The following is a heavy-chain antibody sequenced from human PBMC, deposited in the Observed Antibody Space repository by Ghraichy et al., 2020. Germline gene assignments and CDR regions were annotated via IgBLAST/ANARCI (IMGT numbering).Heavy chain of an antibody. CDR1: GGSFSGYY. V-gene: IGHV4-34*01. J-gene: IGHJ4*02. D-gene: IGHD1/OR15-1a*01. CDR3: ARATRGRENY. CDR2: INHSGST. Sequence: SETLSLTCAVYGGSFSGYYWSWIRQPPGKGLEWIGEINHSGSTNYNPSLKSRVTISVDTSKNQFSLKLSSVTAADTAVYYCARATRGRENYWGQGTLVTVSS.